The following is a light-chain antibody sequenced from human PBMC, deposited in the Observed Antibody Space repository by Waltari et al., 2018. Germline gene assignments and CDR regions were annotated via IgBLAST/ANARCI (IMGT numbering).Light chain of an antibody. Sequence: DIVMTQSPDSLAVSLGERATINCKSSQNILYSSNNKNYLAWFQQKPGKPPTLLIYSASTRESGVPERFSGSGSGTDFPLTINSLQAEDVAVYYCQQYYSAPITFGQGTRLEIK. J-gene: IGKJ5*01. CDR2: SAS. V-gene: IGKV4-1*01. CDR3: QQYYSAPIT. CDR1: QNILYSSNNKNY.